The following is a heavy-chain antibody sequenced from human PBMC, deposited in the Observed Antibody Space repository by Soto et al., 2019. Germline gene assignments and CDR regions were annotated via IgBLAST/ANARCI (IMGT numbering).Heavy chain of an antibody. V-gene: IGHV3-74*01. CDR3: ARGWLQLGANVDY. Sequence: GGSLRLSCAASGFTFIDYWMHWVRQAPGKGLVWVSRINSDGSSTTYADSVKGRFTISRDNAKNTLYLQMNSLRAEDTAVYYCARGWLQLGANVDYWGQGTLVTVSS. CDR1: GFTFIDYW. J-gene: IGHJ4*02. CDR2: INSDGSST. D-gene: IGHD5-12*01.